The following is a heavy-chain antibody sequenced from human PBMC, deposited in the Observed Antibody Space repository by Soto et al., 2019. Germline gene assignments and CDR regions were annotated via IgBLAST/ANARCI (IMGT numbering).Heavy chain of an antibody. CDR2: IYYNGLT. J-gene: IGHJ6*02. CDR3: ARGPRGVATTPHYGMDV. V-gene: IGHV4-31*03. Sequence: VELQESGPGLVEPSQTLSLTCTFSGGSISSGGYYWSWIRQYPGKGLEWIGYIYYNGLTYYKPSLKSRVPRTSDTSKNHFALKLTSVTAAATVVYYGARGPRGVATTPHYGMDVWGQGST. D-gene: IGHD1-7*01. CDR1: GGSISSGGYY.